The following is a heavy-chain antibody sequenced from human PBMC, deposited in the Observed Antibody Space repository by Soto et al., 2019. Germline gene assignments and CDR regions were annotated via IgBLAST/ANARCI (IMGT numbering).Heavy chain of an antibody. CDR2: IYYSGST. CDR1: GDSITSVDYY. J-gene: IGHJ6*02. V-gene: IGHV4-30-4*01. Sequence: QVQLQESGPGLVKPSETLSLTCTVSGDSITSVDYYWSWIRQPPGKGLEWIGYIYYSGSTYHNPSLKSRVMISVDTSKNQFSLKLTSVTAADMAVYFCARVRVPYYYGMDVWGQGTTVTVSS. CDR3: ARVRVPYYYGMDV. D-gene: IGHD3-10*01.